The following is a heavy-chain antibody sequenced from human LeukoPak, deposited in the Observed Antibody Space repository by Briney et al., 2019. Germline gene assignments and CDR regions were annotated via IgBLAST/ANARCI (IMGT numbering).Heavy chain of an antibody. CDR3: ARGLRGYHFDY. V-gene: IGHV4-4*02. Sequence: SETLSLTCAVSGGSISSSNWWSWVRQPPGKGLEWIGEIYHSGSTNYNPSLKSRVTISVDTSKNQFSLKLSSVTAADTAVYYCARGLRGYHFDYWGQGTLVTVSS. CDR2: IYHSGST. CDR1: GGSISSSNW. J-gene: IGHJ4*02. D-gene: IGHD3-16*02.